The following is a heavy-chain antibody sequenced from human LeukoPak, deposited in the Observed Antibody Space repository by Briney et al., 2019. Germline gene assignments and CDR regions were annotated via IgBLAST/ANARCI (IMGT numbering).Heavy chain of an antibody. CDR2: IKQDGSEK. J-gene: IGHJ6*03. Sequence: GGSLRLSCAASGFTFSSYWMGWVRQAPGKGLEWVANIKQDGSEKYYVDSVKGRFTISRDNAKNSLYLQMNSLRAEDTAVYYRAREVRYYYYYMDVWGKGTTVTVSS. CDR3: AREVRYYYYYMDV. V-gene: IGHV3-7*01. CDR1: GFTFSSYW. D-gene: IGHD3-10*01.